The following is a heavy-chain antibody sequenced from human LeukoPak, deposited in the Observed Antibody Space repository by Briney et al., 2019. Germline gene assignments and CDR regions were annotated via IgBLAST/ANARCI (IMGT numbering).Heavy chain of an antibody. CDR3: ARGRGYSSGWYYLDY. Sequence: PSETLSLTCAVYGGSFSGYYWSWIRQPPGKGLEWIGEINHSGSTNYNPSLKSRVTISVDTSKNQFSLKLSSVTAEDTAVYYCARGRGYSSGWYYLDYWGQGTLVTVSS. CDR1: GGSFSGYY. CDR2: INHSGST. V-gene: IGHV4-34*01. J-gene: IGHJ4*02. D-gene: IGHD6-19*01.